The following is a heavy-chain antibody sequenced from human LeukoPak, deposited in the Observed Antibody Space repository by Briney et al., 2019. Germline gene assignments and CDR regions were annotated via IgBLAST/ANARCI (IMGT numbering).Heavy chain of an antibody. V-gene: IGHV6-1*01. CDR3: ARDENWDFDY. Sequence: SQTLSLTCAISGDTVSTNSAAWNWIRQFPSRGLEWLGRTYYRSKWYNDYAVSVKSRITINADTSRNQFFLQLNSVTPEDTAIYYCARDENWDFDYWGQGTLVTVSS. D-gene: IGHD2/OR15-2a*01. CDR2: TYYRSKWYN. CDR1: GDTVSTNSAA. J-gene: IGHJ4*02.